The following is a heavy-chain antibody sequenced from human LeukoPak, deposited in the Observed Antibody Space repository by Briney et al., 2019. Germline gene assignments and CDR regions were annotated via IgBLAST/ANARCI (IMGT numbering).Heavy chain of an antibody. D-gene: IGHD3-16*02. CDR3: ARMGDYVWGSYRPFDAFDI. V-gene: IGHV4-34*01. Sequence: PSETLSLTCAVYGGSFSGYYWSWIRQPPGKGLEWIGEINHSGSTNYNPSLKSRVTMSVDTSKNQFSLKLSSVTAADTAVYYCARMGDYVWGSYRPFDAFDIWGQGTMVTVSS. CDR2: INHSGST. CDR1: GGSFSGYY. J-gene: IGHJ3*02.